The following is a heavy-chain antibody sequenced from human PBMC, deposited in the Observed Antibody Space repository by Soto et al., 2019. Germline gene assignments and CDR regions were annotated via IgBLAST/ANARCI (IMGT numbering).Heavy chain of an antibody. V-gene: IGHV3-15*01. CDR1: GFTFSNAW. D-gene: IGHD5-12*01. CDR2: VKSKTDGGTI. Sequence: EVQLVESGGGLVKPGGSLRLSCAASGFTFSNAWMTWVRQAPGKGLEWVGRVKSKTDGGTIDYAAPVKDRFTISRDDSKNTLYLQMNSLTTEDTAVYYCIGTYSGSSMRFDYWGQGTLVTVSS. CDR3: IGTYSGSSMRFDY. J-gene: IGHJ4*02.